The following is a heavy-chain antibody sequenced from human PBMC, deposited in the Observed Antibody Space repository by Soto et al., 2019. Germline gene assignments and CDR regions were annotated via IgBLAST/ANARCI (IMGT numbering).Heavy chain of an antibody. CDR3: ARTAPPSIAVAGYYFDY. V-gene: IGHV2-70*01. D-gene: IGHD6-19*01. Sequence: SGPTLVNPTQTLTLTCTFSGFSLSTSGMCVSWIRQPPGKALEWLALIDWDDDKYYSTSLKTRLTISKDTSKNQVVLKMTNMDPVDTATYYCARTAPPSIAVAGYYFDYWGQGTLVTVSS. CDR1: GFSLSTSGMC. CDR2: IDWDDDK. J-gene: IGHJ4*02.